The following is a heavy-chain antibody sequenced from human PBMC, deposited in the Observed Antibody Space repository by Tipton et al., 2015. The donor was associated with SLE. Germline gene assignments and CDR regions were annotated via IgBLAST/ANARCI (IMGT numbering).Heavy chain of an antibody. CDR3: ARLNSGTFERAWFDP. V-gene: IGHV5-51*03. CDR1: GYTFTDSW. Sequence: VQLVQSGAEVKKAGESLKIPCRGSGYTFTDSWIAWVRQMPGKGLEWVGFIQPSESFVKYGPTFQGHVTMSADKSINTAYLQWSSLKAPDTAMYYCARLNSGTFERAWFDPWGQGTLVTVSS. CDR2: IQPSESFV. J-gene: IGHJ5*02. D-gene: IGHD5-12*01.